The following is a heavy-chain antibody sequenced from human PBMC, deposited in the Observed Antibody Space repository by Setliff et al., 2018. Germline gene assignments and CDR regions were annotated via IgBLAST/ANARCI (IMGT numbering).Heavy chain of an antibody. J-gene: IGHJ4*02. CDR3: ASLSSMSVTTSY. D-gene: IGHD4-17*01. CDR2: VYLTGST. Sequence: PSETLSLTCTVSGGSINSYYWSWIRQAPGKGLEWIATVYLTGSTYYNPSLKSRVTISVDTSKNQSSLKLSSVTAADTAVYYCASLSSMSVTTSYWGQGTLVTVSS. CDR1: GGSINSYY. V-gene: IGHV4-59*01.